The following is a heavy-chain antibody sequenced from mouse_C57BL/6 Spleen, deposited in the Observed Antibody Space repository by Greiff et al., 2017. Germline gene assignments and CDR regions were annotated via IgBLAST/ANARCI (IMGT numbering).Heavy chain of an antibody. V-gene: IGHV5-17*01. CDR1: GFTFSDYG. D-gene: IGHD1-1*01. CDR3: ARPSPYFYGSSYYFDY. Sequence: EVQLVESGGGLVKPGGSLKLSCAASGFTFSDYGMHWVRQAPEKGLEWVAYISSGSSTIYYADTVKGRFTISRDNAKNTLFLQMTSLRSEDTAMYYCARPSPYFYGSSYYFDYWGQGTTLTVSS. J-gene: IGHJ2*01. CDR2: ISSGSSTI.